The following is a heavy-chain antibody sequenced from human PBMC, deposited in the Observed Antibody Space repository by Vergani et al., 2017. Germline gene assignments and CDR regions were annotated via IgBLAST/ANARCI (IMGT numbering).Heavy chain of an antibody. CDR1: GFTFSSYA. CDR2: INGSDDKT. J-gene: IGHJ4*02. V-gene: IGHV3-23*01. Sequence: EVQLLESGGGLKQPGGSLRLSCAASGFTFSSYAMSWVRQAPGEGLEWVSSINGSDDKTYYTDSVRGRFSISRDTSKNTLYLQMNSLRAEDTAVYYCARDRGCATISCYFSGAFDYWGLGTLVSVSS. CDR3: ARDRGCATISCYFSGAFDY. D-gene: IGHD2-2*01.